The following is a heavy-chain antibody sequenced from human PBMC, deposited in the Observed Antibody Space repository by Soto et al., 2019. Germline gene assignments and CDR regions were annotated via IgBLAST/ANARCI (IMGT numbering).Heavy chain of an antibody. V-gene: IGHV3-23*01. D-gene: IGHD2-15*01. CDR2: ISASAKSI. CDR3: ARDWVVVGTIAHH. CDR1: GFTFSDYA. Sequence: EVQLLESGGDVVQSGGPLSLSCEAPGFTFSDYAMSWLRQAPGKGPEWVAAISASAKSIHYGESVKGRFTVSRDNSKNTLSLQMDSLRSDDTATYYCARDWVVVGTIAHHWGQGTLVSVSS. J-gene: IGHJ5*02.